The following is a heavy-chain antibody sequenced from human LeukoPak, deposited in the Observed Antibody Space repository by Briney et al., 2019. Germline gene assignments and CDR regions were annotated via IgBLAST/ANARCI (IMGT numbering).Heavy chain of an antibody. CDR3: ARHYGRWKVGTTSYFDY. Sequence: SETLSLTCAVYGGSFSGYYWTWIRQPPGKGLEWIGEINHSGSTNHSSSLKSRVTISVDTSKSQFSLKLSSMTAADTAVYYCARHYGRWKVGTTSYFDYWGQGTLVTVSS. D-gene: IGHD1-26*01. CDR1: GGSFSGYY. V-gene: IGHV4-34*01. CDR2: INHSGST. J-gene: IGHJ4*02.